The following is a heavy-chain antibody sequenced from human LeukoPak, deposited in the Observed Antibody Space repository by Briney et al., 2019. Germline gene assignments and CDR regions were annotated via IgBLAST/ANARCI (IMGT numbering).Heavy chain of an antibody. Sequence: GGSLRLSCAASVSTFSSYEMNWVRQAPGKGLEWVSYISSSGSTIYYADSVKGRFTISRDNAKNSLYLQMNSLRAEDTAVYYCAKDSSGWYFDYWGQGTLVTVSS. CDR3: AKDSSGWYFDY. CDR1: VSTFSSYE. V-gene: IGHV3-48*03. J-gene: IGHJ4*02. D-gene: IGHD6-19*01. CDR2: ISSSGSTI.